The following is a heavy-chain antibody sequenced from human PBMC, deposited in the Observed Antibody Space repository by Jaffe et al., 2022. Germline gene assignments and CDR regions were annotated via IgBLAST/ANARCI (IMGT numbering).Heavy chain of an antibody. CDR1: GGSISSRTSY. CDR2: IHASG. CDR3: ARDLDAGNQDNSGYGFDN. D-gene: IGHD3-22*01. J-gene: IGHJ4*02. Sequence: QVQLQESGPGLVKTSQTLSLTCAVSGGSISSRTSYWSWIRQPAGKGLEWIGRIHASGTTSYTTYNPSLKTRVTISVDTSKNQFSLNLSSVTAADTAVYYCARDLDAGNQDNSGYGFDNWGQGTLVTVSS. V-gene: IGHV4-61*02.